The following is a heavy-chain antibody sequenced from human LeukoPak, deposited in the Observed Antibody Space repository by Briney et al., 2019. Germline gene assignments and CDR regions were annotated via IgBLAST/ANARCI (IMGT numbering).Heavy chain of an antibody. J-gene: IGHJ4*02. CDR2: IWYDGSNK. D-gene: IGHD1-14*01. CDR1: GFTFSSYG. CDR3: AKGSAGSSDTCYFDY. Sequence: GGSLRLSCAASGFTFSSYGMHWVRQAPGKGLEWVAVIWYDGSNKYYADSVKGRFTISRDNSENTLYLQMNSLRAEDTAVYYCAKGSAGSSDTCYFDYWGQGTLVTVSS. V-gene: IGHV3-33*06.